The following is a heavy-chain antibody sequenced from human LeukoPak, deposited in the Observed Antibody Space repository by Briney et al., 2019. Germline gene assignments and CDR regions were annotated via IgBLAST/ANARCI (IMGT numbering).Heavy chain of an antibody. CDR2: IYYSGST. V-gene: IGHV4-39*01. J-gene: IGHJ4*02. CDR3: ARQGAATVTTTYYFDY. D-gene: IGHD4-17*01. Sequence: SETLSLTCTVSGGSISSSSYYWGWIRQPPGKGLEWIGSIYYSGSTYYNPSLKSRVTISVDTSKNQFSLKLSSVTAADTAVYYCARQGAATVTTTYYFDYWGQGTLVTVSS. CDR1: GGSISSSSYY.